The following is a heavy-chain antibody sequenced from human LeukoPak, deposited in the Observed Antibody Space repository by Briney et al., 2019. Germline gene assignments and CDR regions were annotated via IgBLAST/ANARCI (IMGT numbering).Heavy chain of an antibody. D-gene: IGHD6-13*01. J-gene: IGHJ4*02. V-gene: IGHV4-34*01. Sequence: PSETLSLTCAVYGGSFSGYYWSWIRQPPGKGLEWIGEINHSGSTNYNPSLKSRVTISVDTSKNQFSLKLSSVTAADTAVYYCARERSIAAAGTRLAYFDYWGQGTLVTVPS. CDR3: ARERSIAAAGTRLAYFDY. CDR1: GGSFSGYY. CDR2: INHSGST.